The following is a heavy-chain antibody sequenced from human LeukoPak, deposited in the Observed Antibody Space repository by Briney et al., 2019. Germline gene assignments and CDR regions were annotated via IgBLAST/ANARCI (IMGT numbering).Heavy chain of an antibody. D-gene: IGHD3-3*01. V-gene: IGHV4-34*01. CDR1: GGSFSGYY. CDR3: AREGAIFGVVISPHGMDV. Sequence: SETLSLTCAVYGGSFSGYYRSWIRQPPGKGLEWIGEINHSGSTNYNPSLKSRVTISVDTSKNQFSLKLSSVTAADTAVYYCAREGAIFGVVISPHGMDVWGQGTTVTVSS. J-gene: IGHJ6*02. CDR2: INHSGST.